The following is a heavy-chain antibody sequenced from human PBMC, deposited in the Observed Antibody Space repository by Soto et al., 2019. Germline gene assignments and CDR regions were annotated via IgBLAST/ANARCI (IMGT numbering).Heavy chain of an antibody. Sequence: EVQFVESGGGLVQPGGSLRLSCSASGFTFSRNAMHWVRQAPGKRLEYVSAISSNGGSTYYADSVKGRFTISRDNSKNTLYLQMSSLRTEDTAVYYCVKQYNWKYDYWGQGTLVTVSS. CDR3: VKQYNWKYDY. D-gene: IGHD1-20*01. CDR2: ISSNGGST. V-gene: IGHV3-64D*06. CDR1: GFTFSRNA. J-gene: IGHJ4*02.